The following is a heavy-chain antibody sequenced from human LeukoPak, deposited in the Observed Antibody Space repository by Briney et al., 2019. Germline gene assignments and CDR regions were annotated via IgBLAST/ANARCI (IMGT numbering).Heavy chain of an antibody. CDR2: IYYTGNT. CDR3: ARYFIAAAGTGGFQH. V-gene: IGHV4-39*07. J-gene: IGHJ1*01. D-gene: IGHD6-13*01. Sequence: SETLSLTCTVSGGSIGSDDQYWGWIRQPPGKGLEWIASIYYTGNTYYNPSLKSRVTISEDTSKNQFSLKLTSLTASDTAVYYCARYFIAAAGTGGFQHWGQGTLVTVSS. CDR1: GGSIGSDDQY.